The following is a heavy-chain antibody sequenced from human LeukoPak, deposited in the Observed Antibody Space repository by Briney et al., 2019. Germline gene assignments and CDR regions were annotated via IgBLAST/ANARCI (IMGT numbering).Heavy chain of an antibody. CDR3: ARASDCSGGSCLTTFDY. CDR2: IIPIFGTA. D-gene: IGHD2-15*01. J-gene: IGHJ4*02. CDR1: GGTFSSYA. Sequence: SVKVFCKASGGTFSSYAISWVRQAPGQGLEWMGGIIPIFGTANYAQKFQGRVTITADESTSTAYMELSSLRSEDTAVYYCARASDCSGGSCLTTFDYWGQGTLVTVSS. V-gene: IGHV1-69*13.